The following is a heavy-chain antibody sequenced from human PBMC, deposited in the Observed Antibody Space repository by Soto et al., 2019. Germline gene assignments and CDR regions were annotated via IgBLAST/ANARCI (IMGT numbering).Heavy chain of an antibody. J-gene: IGHJ6*02. CDR3: AKDLSVFHIVATIYPLPHPRGMDV. D-gene: IGHD5-12*01. CDR2: ISYDGSSK. CDR1: GFTFSSYG. V-gene: IGHV3-30*18. Sequence: LRLSCAASGFTFSSYGMHWVRQAPGKGLEWVAVISYDGSSKYYADSVKGRFTISRDNSKNTLYLQMNSLRAEDTAVHYCAKDLSVFHIVATIYPLPHPRGMDVWGQGTTVTVSS.